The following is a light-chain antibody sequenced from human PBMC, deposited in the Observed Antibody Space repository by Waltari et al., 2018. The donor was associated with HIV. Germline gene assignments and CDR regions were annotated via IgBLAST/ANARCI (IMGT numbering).Light chain of an antibody. CDR2: QDS. J-gene: IGLJ1*01. CDR1: KLGNRF. Sequence: DLSQPASVSVSPGQTATVTCSGDKLGNRFVCWYRQKSGQSPELIIYQDSRRPSGISDRFSGSTSENKATLTIRGTQSIDEGDYYCQAWDSNTFVFGSGTRVTVL. V-gene: IGLV3-1*01. CDR3: QAWDSNTFV.